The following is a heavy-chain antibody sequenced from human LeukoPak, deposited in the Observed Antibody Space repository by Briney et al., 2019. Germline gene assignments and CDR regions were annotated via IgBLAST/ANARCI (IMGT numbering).Heavy chain of an antibody. CDR2: IYTSGST. V-gene: IGHV4-4*07. D-gene: IGHD2-15*01. Sequence: SETLSLTCTVSGGSISSYYWSWIRQPAGKGLEWIGRIYTSGSTNYNPSLKSRVTMSVDTSKNQFSLKLSSVAAADTAVYYCARLAVVAANGGYYFDYWGQGTLVTVSS. J-gene: IGHJ4*02. CDR3: ARLAVVAANGGYYFDY. CDR1: GGSISSYY.